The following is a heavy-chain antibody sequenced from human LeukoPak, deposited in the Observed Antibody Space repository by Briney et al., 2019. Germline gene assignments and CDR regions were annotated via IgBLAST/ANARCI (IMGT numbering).Heavy chain of an antibody. CDR1: RFTLSNYW. Sequence: GGSLRLSCAASRFTLSNYWMSWVRQAPGKGLEWVANIKQDGSEKYYVDSVKGRFTISRDNAKNSLYLQMNSLRAEDTAVYYCARRDSGNVVYYYYYYYMDVWGKGTTVTVSS. D-gene: IGHD4-23*01. CDR2: IKQDGSEK. CDR3: ARRDSGNVVYYYYYYYMDV. V-gene: IGHV3-7*01. J-gene: IGHJ6*03.